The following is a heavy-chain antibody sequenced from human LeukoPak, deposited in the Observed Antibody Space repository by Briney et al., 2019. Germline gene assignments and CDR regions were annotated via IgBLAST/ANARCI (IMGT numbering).Heavy chain of an antibody. V-gene: IGHV1-18*01. CDR1: GYIFTNYG. Sequence: ASVKVSCKASGYIFTNYGISWVRQAPRQGLEWMGWISAYNGNTNYAQKFQGRVTMTTDTPTSTAYMELRSLRSDDTAVYYCAREGSSWYEFGYWGQGTLVTVSS. CDR3: AREGSSWYEFGY. D-gene: IGHD6-13*01. J-gene: IGHJ4*02. CDR2: ISAYNGNT.